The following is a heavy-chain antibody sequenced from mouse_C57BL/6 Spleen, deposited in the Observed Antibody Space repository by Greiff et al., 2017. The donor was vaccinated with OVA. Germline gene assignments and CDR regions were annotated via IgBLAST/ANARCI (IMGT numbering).Heavy chain of an antibody. J-gene: IGHJ2*01. CDR3: ARGDYDGPFDY. CDR2: INPNNGGT. Sequence: EVQLVESGPELVKPGASVKMSCKASGYTFTDYNMHWVKQSHGKSLEWIGYINPNNGGTSYNQKFKGKATLTVNKSSSTAYMELRSLTSEDSAVYYCARGDYDGPFDYWGQGTTLTVSS. V-gene: IGHV1-22*01. D-gene: IGHD2-4*01. CDR1: GYTFTDYN.